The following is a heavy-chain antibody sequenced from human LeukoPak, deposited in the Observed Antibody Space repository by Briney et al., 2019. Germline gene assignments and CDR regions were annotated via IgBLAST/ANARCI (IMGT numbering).Heavy chain of an antibody. CDR1: GYSFTSYW. CDR2: IYPGDSDT. D-gene: IGHD6-19*01. J-gene: IGHJ4*02. V-gene: IGHV5-51*01. Sequence: GQSLKISCKGSGYSFTSYWIGWVRQMPGKGLEWMEIIYPGDSDTRYSPSFQGQVTISAEKSISTAYLQWSSLKASDTAMYYCARLDGIAVAGYFDYWGQGTLVTVSS. CDR3: ARLDGIAVAGYFDY.